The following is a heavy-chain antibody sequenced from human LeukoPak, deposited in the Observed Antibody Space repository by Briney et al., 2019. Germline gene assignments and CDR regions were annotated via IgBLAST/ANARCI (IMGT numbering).Heavy chain of an antibody. Sequence: MSSETLSLTCAAYGGSFSGYYWSWIRQPPGKGLEWIGEINHSGSTNYNPSLKSRVTISVDTSKNQFSLKLSSVTAADTAVYYCARGQEDCSSTSCYSTLWDYWGQGTLVTVSS. CDR1: GGSFSGYY. D-gene: IGHD2-2*01. J-gene: IGHJ4*02. CDR2: INHSGST. V-gene: IGHV4-34*01. CDR3: ARGQEDCSSTSCYSTLWDY.